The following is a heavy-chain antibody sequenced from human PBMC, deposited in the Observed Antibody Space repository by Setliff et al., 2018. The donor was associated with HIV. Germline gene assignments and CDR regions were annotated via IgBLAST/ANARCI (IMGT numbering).Heavy chain of an antibody. CDR1: GFTFSTYA. CDR3: VVPDYEDPQGGQ. V-gene: IGHV3-7*03. J-gene: IGHJ1*01. Sequence: LRLSCAASGFTFSTYAMGWVRQAPGKGLEWLANINRDGSAKAYVEAVKGRFSISRDNAKNSVYLQMNSLRVADPAVYYCVVPDYEDPQGGQWSQGTLITVSS. CDR2: INRDGSAK. D-gene: IGHD4-17*01.